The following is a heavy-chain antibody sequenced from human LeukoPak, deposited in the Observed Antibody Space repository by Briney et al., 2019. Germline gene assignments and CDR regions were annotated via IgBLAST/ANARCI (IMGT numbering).Heavy chain of an antibody. J-gene: IGHJ4*02. V-gene: IGHV3-21*01. CDR1: GFTFSSYS. D-gene: IGHD1-26*01. CDR2: ISSSSSYI. CDR3: ALREPIVGATDY. Sequence: GGSLRLSCAASGFTFSSYSMNWVRQAPGKGLEWVSSISSSSSYIYYADSVKGRFTISRDNAKNSLYLQMNSLRAEDTAVYYCALREPIVGATDYWGQGTLVTVSS.